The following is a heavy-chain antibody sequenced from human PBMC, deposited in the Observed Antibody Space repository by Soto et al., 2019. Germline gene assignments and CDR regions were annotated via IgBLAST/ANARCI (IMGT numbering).Heavy chain of an antibody. CDR3: ARDLGELYAV. CDR1: GFIFRSST. D-gene: IGHD2-8*01. J-gene: IGHJ4*02. V-gene: IGHV3-21*01. CDR2: ISSSSSYI. Sequence: LRLSCAGSGFIFRSSTMSWVRQAPGKGLGWVSSISSSSSYIYSTDSLKGRFTISRDDAKNSLYLHMNSLRAEDTAVYYCARDLGELYAVWGQGTLVTVSS.